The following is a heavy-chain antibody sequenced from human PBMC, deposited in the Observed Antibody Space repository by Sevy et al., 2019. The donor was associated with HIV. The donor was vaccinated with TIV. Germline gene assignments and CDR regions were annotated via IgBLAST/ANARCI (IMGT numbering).Heavy chain of an antibody. CDR2: ISSSSSTI. CDR1: GFTFSSYS. CDR3: ARDKSGDDGDYYYYGMDV. Sequence: GGSLRLSCAASGFTFSSYSMNWVRQAPGKGLEWVSYISSSSSTIYYADSVKGRFTISRDNAKNSLYLQMNSLRDEDTAVYYCARDKSGDDGDYYYYGMDVWGQGTTVTVSS. D-gene: IGHD2-21*01. J-gene: IGHJ6*02. V-gene: IGHV3-48*02.